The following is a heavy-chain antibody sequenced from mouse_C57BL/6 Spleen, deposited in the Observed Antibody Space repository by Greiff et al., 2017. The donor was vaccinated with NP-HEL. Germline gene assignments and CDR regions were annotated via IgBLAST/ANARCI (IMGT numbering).Heavy chain of an antibody. CDR1: GYTFTSYW. V-gene: IGHV1-55*01. Sequence: VQVVESGAELVKPGASVKMSCKASGYTFTSYWITWVKQRPGQGLEWIGDIYPGSGSTNYNEKFKSKATLTVDTSSSTAYMQLSSLTSEDSAVYYCARSVRYFDVWGTGTTVTVSS. CDR3: ARSVRYFDV. J-gene: IGHJ1*03. CDR2: IYPGSGST.